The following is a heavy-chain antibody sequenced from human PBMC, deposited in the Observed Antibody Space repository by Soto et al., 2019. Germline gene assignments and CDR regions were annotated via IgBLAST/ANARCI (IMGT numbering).Heavy chain of an antibody. V-gene: IGHV4-59*01. J-gene: IGHJ6*02. Sequence: QVQLQESGPGLVKPSETLSLTCSISGGSISSYYWSWIRQPPGKGLDWIGYGSYSGSTRYNPSLKSRVTIPVYTSKNEFTPKPTSVTATDTAVYYCAREGTDLYCHGMDVWGQGTTVTVSS. CDR2: GSYSGST. CDR1: GGSISSYY. CDR3: AREGTDLYCHGMDV. D-gene: IGHD3-10*01.